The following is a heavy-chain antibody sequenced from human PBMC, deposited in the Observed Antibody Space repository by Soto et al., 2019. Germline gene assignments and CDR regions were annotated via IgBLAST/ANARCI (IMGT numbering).Heavy chain of an antibody. D-gene: IGHD3-22*01. CDR2: ISGSGGST. V-gene: IGHV3-23*01. Sequence: EVQLLESGGGLVQPGGSLRLSCAASGFTFSSYAMSWVRQAPGKGLEWVSAISGSGGSTYYADSVKGRFTISRDNSKNTLYLQMNSLRAEYTAVYYCAKRTAYYYDSSGYQFPLDWYFDLRGRGTLVTVSS. CDR3: AKRTAYYYDSSGYQFPLDWYFDL. CDR1: GFTFSSYA. J-gene: IGHJ2*01.